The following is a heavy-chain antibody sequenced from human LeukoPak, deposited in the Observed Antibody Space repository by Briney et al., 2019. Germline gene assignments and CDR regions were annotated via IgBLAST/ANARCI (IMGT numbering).Heavy chain of an antibody. CDR3: AADWDTTMVDDAFGI. CDR1: GFTLSRSP. CDR2: IGFGSGNT. D-gene: IGHD5-18*01. Sequence: SVKVSCQSSGFTLSRSPMRWARQASGQRLTWIGWIGFGSGNTNYAQKFQERVTITRDKSTSTAYMELSSLRSEDTAVYYGAADWDTTMVDDAFGIWGQGTMVTVSS. J-gene: IGHJ3*02. V-gene: IGHV1-58*02.